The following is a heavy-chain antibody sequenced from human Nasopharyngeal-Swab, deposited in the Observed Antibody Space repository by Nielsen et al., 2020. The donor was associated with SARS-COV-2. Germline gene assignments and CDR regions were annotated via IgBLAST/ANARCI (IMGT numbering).Heavy chain of an antibody. Sequence: SVKVSCKASGYTFTGYYMHWVRQAPGQGLEWMGGIIPIFGTANYAQKFQGRVTITADKSTSTAYMELSSLRSEDTAVYYCARVVYYDILTGWFDPWGQGTLVTVSS. D-gene: IGHD3-9*01. J-gene: IGHJ5*02. V-gene: IGHV1-69*06. CDR2: IIPIFGTA. CDR1: GYTFTGYY. CDR3: ARVVYYDILTGWFDP.